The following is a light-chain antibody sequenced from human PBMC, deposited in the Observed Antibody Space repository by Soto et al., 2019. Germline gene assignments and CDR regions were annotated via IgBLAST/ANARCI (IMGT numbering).Light chain of an antibody. CDR1: QSVRSSY. J-gene: IGKJ1*01. V-gene: IGKV3-20*01. CDR2: GAS. Sequence: DIVLTQSPGTLSLSPGDRATLSCRASQSVRSSYLAWYQQKLGQAPRLLIYGASSRATGIPDRFSGSGSGTDFTLTISRLEPEDFAVYYCQQYGRSPWTFGQGTKVEVK. CDR3: QQYGRSPWT.